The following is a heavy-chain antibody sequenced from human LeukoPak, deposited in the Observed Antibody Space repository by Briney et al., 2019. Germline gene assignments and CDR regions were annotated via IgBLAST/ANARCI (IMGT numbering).Heavy chain of an antibody. CDR3: ARDRVPAVTLGYFDL. Sequence: GGSLRLSCAASGFTFSSYWMSWVRQAPGKGLEWVANIKQDGSEKYYVDSVKGRFTISRDNAKNSLYLQMNSLRAEDTAVYYCARDRVPAVTLGYFDLWGRGTLVTVSS. CDR1: GFTFSSYW. V-gene: IGHV3-7*01. D-gene: IGHD2-2*01. CDR2: IKQDGSEK. J-gene: IGHJ2*01.